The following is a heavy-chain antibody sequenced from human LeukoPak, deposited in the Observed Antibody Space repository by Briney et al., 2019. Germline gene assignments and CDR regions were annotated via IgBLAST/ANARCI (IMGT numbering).Heavy chain of an antibody. J-gene: IGHJ4*02. CDR1: GGSISSSSYY. CDR3: AREGKDYFDIPGYYFFDY. Sequence: SETLSPTCTVSGGSISSSSYYWGWIRQPPGKGLEWIGSIFYRGSTYYNPALMSRVTISVDTSKNLFSLKLRSVSATDTAVYYCAREGKDYFDIPGYYFFDYWGQGALVTVSS. D-gene: IGHD3-22*01. V-gene: IGHV4-39*07. CDR2: IFYRGST.